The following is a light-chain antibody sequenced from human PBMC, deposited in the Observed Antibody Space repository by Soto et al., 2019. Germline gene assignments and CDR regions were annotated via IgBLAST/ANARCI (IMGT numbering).Light chain of an antibody. J-gene: IGKJ4*01. V-gene: IGKV1-39*01. CDR2: DAA. CDR3: QQSYITPLT. CDR1: QSISSY. Sequence: IQMTRSPSSVSASVGDRGTITCRASQSISSYLNWYQQKLGKAPKLLIYDAASLQSGVPSRFSGSGSGTDFTLTISSLQPEDFASYYCQQSYITPLTFAGGTKVDI.